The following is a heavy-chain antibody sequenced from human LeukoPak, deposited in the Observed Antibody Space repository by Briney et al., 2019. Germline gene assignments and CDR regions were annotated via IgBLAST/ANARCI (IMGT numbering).Heavy chain of an antibody. CDR3: ATETNGRHYDY. V-gene: IGHV3-21*06. J-gene: IGHJ4*02. D-gene: IGHD1-14*01. CDR1: GLTFSTSG. CDR2: IGPTGSDR. Sequence: GGSLRLSCTASGLTFSTSGFNWVRQAPGKGLEWVASIGPTGSDRYHADSIKGRFTISRDNANNFLYLQMNSLRAEDTAVYYCATETNGRHYDYWGRGTLLTVPS.